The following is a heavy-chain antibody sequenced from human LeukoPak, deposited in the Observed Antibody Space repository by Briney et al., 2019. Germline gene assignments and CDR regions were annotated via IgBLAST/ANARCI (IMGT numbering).Heavy chain of an antibody. D-gene: IGHD1-1*01. J-gene: IGHJ5*02. CDR2: ISYSGST. CDR3: AREGTAGTNLNWFDP. CDR1: GGSISSYY. V-gene: IGHV4-59*01. Sequence: SETLSLTCTVSGGSISSYYWSWIRQPPGKGLEWIGYISYSGSTNFNPSLKSRVTISVDTSKNQFSLKLSSVTAADTAVYYCAREGTAGTNLNWFDPWGQGTLVTVPS.